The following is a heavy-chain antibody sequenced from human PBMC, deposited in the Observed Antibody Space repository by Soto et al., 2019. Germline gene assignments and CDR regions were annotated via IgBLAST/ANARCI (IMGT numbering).Heavy chain of an antibody. J-gene: IGHJ4*02. CDR3: AKSRGVGWRRQEYFDY. CDR1: GFTFSNYA. V-gene: IGHV3-23*01. D-gene: IGHD3-10*01. Sequence: GGSLRLSCAASGFTFSNYAMSWVRQVPGKGLEWVSTISAGGGSTYYADSVKGRFTISGDNSKNTLYLQMNSLRAEDTAIYYCAKSRGVGWRRQEYFDYWGQGTLVTVSS. CDR2: ISAGGGST.